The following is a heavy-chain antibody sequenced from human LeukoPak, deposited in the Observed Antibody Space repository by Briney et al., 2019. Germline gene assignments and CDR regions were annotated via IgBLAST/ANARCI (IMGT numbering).Heavy chain of an antibody. J-gene: IGHJ5*02. V-gene: IGHV7-4-1*02. CDR1: GYTFTSYA. CDR3: ATSGFRSRGSAGTTWFDP. D-gene: IGHD1-1*01. Sequence: GASVKVSCKASGYTFTSYAMNWVRQAPGQGLEWMGWINTNTGNPTYAQGFTGRFVFSLDTSVSTAFLQISSLKAEDTAVYYCATSGFRSRGSAGTTWFDPWGQGTLVTVSS. CDR2: INTNTGNP.